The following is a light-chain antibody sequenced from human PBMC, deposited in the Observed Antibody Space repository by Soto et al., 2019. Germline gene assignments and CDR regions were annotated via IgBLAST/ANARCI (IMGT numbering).Light chain of an antibody. J-gene: IGKJ1*01. CDR3: QQRSNWPRT. CDR2: DAS. Sequence: EIVVTQSPATLSLSPGERATLSCRASQSVSSYLAWYQHKPGQAPRLLIYDASNRAPGIPARFSGSGSGTDFTLTISSLEPEDFAVYYCQQRSNWPRTFGQGTKVEIK. V-gene: IGKV3-11*01. CDR1: QSVSSY.